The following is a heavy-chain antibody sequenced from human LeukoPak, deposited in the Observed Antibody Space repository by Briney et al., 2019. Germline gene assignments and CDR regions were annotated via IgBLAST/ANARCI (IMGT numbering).Heavy chain of an antibody. D-gene: IGHD1-26*01. Sequence: SQTLSLTCTVSGGSFSSGGYYWSWIRQHPGKGLEWIGYISYSGSTYYNPSLKSRVTISVDTSKNQFSLKLSSVTTADTAVYYCVRDSGSYYFDYWGQGTLVTVSS. CDR1: GGSFSSGGYY. V-gene: IGHV4-31*03. J-gene: IGHJ4*02. CDR3: VRDSGSYYFDY. CDR2: ISYSGST.